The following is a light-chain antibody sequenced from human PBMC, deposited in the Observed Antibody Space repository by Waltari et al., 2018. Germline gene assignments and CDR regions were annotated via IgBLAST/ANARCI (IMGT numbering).Light chain of an antibody. Sequence: QSALTQPRSVSGSPGQSVTISCTGTSSDVGFYNYVSWYQQHPGKAPQLMIYDVAKRPSGVPDRFSGSKSDNTASLTISGLQAEDEADYYCCSYAGSYSWVFGGGTKLTVL. V-gene: IGLV2-11*01. CDR3: CSYAGSYSWV. CDR1: SSDVGFYNY. CDR2: DVA. J-gene: IGLJ3*02.